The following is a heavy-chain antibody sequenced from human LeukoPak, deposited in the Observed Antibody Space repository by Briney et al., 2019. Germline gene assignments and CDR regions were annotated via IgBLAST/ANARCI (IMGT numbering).Heavy chain of an antibody. CDR1: GFTFSSYA. CDR2: ISYDGSNK. CDR3: AREINGYSSFFDI. D-gene: IGHD6-13*01. Sequence: QPGGSLRLSCAASGFTFSSYAMHWVRQAPGKGLEWVAVISYDGSNKYYADSVKGRFTISRDNSKNTLYLQMNSLRAEDTAVYYCAREINGYSSFFDIWGQGTMVTVSS. J-gene: IGHJ3*02. V-gene: IGHV3-30-3*01.